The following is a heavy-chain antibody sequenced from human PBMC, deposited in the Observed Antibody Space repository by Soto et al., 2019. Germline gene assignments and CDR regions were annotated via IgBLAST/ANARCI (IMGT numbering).Heavy chain of an antibody. Sequence: ASVKVSCKASGGTFSSYAISWVRQAPGQGLEWMGGIIPIFGTANYAQKFQGRVTITADESTSTAYMELSSLRSEDTAVYYCARDCCPGEPPRGNAFDIWGQGTMVTVSS. CDR2: IIPIFGTA. V-gene: IGHV1-69*13. D-gene: IGHD3-16*01. J-gene: IGHJ3*02. CDR1: GGTFSSYA. CDR3: ARDCCPGEPPRGNAFDI.